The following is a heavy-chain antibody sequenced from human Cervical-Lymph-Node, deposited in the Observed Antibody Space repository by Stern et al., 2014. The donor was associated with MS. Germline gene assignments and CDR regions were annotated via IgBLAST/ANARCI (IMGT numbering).Heavy chain of an antibody. CDR2: ISWSSGIL. CDR3: TKGNYGGNDYYFDS. D-gene: IGHD4-23*01. Sequence: EVQLVESGGGLVQPGRSLRLSCEASGFTFDDYSMHWVRQAPGKGLEWVSGISWSSGILGYADSVKGRFTISRDSAKNSLYLQMNSLRADDTALYYCTKGNYGGNDYYFDSWGQGTLLTVSS. CDR1: GFTFDDYS. J-gene: IGHJ4*02. V-gene: IGHV3-9*01.